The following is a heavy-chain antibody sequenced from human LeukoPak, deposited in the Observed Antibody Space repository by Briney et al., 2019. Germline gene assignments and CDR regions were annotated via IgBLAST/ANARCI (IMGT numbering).Heavy chain of an antibody. V-gene: IGHV1-69*13. CDR3: ARGQRGYSGYDLNY. CDR1: GGAFSSYA. CDR2: IIPIFGTA. D-gene: IGHD5-12*01. Sequence: SVKVSCKASGGAFSSYAISWVRQAPGQGLEWMGGIIPIFGTANYAQKFQGRVTITADESTSTAYMELSSLRSEDTAVYYCARGQRGYSGYDLNYWGQGTLVTVSS. J-gene: IGHJ4*02.